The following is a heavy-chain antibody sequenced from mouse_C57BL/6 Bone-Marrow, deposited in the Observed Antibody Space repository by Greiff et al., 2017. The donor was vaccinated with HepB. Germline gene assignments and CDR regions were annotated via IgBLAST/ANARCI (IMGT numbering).Heavy chain of an antibody. CDR1: GYAFSSYW. D-gene: IGHD1-1*01. V-gene: IGHV1-80*01. J-gene: IGHJ1*03. Sequence: VQRVESGAELVKPGASVKISCKASGYAFSSYWMNWVKQRPGKGLEWIGQIYPGDGDTNYNGKFKGKATLTADKSSSTAYMQLSSLTSEDSAVYFCARPYYYGSSYDWYFDVWGTGTTVTVSS. CDR2: IYPGDGDT. CDR3: ARPYYYGSSYDWYFDV.